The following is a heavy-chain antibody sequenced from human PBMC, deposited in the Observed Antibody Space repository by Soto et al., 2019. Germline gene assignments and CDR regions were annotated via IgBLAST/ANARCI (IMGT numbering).Heavy chain of an antibody. V-gene: IGHV4-59*08. D-gene: IGHD6-19*01. Sequence: QVQLQESGPGLVKPSETLSLTCTVSGGSISSYYWSWIRQPPGKGLEWIGYIYYSGSSNYNPSLKSRVTISVNPSKNQFSLKLSSVTAADTAVYYCARHESSGWYAYWGQGTLVTVSS. CDR1: GGSISSYY. CDR3: ARHESSGWYAY. J-gene: IGHJ4*02. CDR2: IYYSGSS.